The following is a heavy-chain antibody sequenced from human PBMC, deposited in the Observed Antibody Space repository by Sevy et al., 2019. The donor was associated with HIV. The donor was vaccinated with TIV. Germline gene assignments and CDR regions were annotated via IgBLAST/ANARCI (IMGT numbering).Heavy chain of an antibody. V-gene: IGHV3-15*01. J-gene: IGHJ6*02. CDR3: ITDPAYRGYDEEVINYYFYGMDV. D-gene: IGHD5-12*01. CDR1: GFTFSSAW. CDR2: IKSEFDGGAI. Sequence: GGSLRLSCTASGFTFSSAWMSWVRQAPGKGLEWVGRIKSEFDGGAIDYAAPVKGRFTISREDSKNTVYLQMNSLKTEDTAVYYCITDPAYRGYDEEVINYYFYGMDVWGQVTTVTVSS.